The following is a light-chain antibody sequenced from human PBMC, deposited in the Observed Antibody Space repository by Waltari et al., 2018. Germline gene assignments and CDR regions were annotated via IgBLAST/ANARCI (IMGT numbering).Light chain of an antibody. Sequence: DIQMTQSPSTLSASVGHRVTITCRASQSISSWLAWYQQKPGNAPKLLIYKASSLESGVPSRFSGSGSGTEFTLTISSLQPDDFATYYCQQYKTFPPWTFGQGTRLEIK. V-gene: IGKV1-5*03. J-gene: IGKJ5*01. CDR1: QSISSW. CDR2: KAS. CDR3: QQYKTFPPWT.